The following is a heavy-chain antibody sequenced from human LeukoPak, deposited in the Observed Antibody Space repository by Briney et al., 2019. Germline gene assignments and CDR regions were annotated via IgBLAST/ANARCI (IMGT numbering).Heavy chain of an antibody. V-gene: IGHV7-4-1*02. CDR1: GYTFTSYA. CDR2: INTNTGNP. Sequence: GASVKVSCKASGYTFTSYAMNWVRQAPGQGLEWMGWINTNTGNPTYAQGFTGRFVFSLDTSVSTAYLQISSLKAEDTAVYYCARGRMVRGVHWFDPWGQGTLVTVSS. J-gene: IGHJ5*02. CDR3: ARGRMVRGVHWFDP. D-gene: IGHD3-10*01.